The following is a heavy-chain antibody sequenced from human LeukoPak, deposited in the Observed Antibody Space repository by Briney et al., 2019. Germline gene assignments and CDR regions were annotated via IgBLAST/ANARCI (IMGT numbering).Heavy chain of an antibody. CDR3: TRGSLSGSSRDY. CDR2: MNPNTGDT. CDR1: GYTFTGYD. Sequence: ASVRVSCKASGYTFTGYDIHWVRQATGQGLEWMGWMNPNTGDTGYAQKFQGRLTMTRNSSIDTAYMELSGLRSEDTAVYYCTRGSLSGSSRDYWGQGTLLTVSS. V-gene: IGHV1-8*01. D-gene: IGHD1-26*01. J-gene: IGHJ4*02.